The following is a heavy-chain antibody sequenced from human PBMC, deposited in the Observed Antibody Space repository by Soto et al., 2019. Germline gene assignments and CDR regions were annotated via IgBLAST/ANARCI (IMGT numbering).Heavy chain of an antibody. J-gene: IGHJ5*02. CDR3: ARDVAAAGINWCDP. CDR1: GYTFTSYG. CDR2: ISAYNGNT. V-gene: IGHV1-18*01. D-gene: IGHD6-13*01. Sequence: GASVKVSCKASGYTFTSYGISWVRQAPGQGLEWMGWISAYNGNTNYAQKLQGRVAMTTDTSTSTAYMELRSLRSDDTAVYYCARDVAAAGINWCDPWGQGTLVAASS.